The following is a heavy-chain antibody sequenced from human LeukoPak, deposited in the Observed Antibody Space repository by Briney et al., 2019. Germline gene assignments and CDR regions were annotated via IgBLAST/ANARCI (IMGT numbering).Heavy chain of an antibody. V-gene: IGHV3-23*01. CDR3: AKAPYSSGWYTFDY. D-gene: IGHD6-19*01. CDR2: ISGSGGST. J-gene: IGHJ4*02. CDR1: GFTFSSYA. Sequence: GGSLRLSCAASGFTFSSYAMSWVRQAPGKGLGWVSAISGSGGSTYYADSVKGRFTISRDNSKNTLYLQMNSLRAEDTAVYYCAKAPYSSGWYTFDYWGQGTLVTVSS.